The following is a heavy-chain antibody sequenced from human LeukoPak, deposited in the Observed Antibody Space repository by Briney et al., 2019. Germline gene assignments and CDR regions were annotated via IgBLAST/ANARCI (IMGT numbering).Heavy chain of an antibody. Sequence: ASVKVSCKASGCTFTGYYMHWVRQAPGQGLEWMGWINPNSGGTNYAQKLQGRVTMTRDTSISTAYMELSRLRSDDTAVYYCARQSGAIWFGDPAGAFDIWGQGTMVTVSS. CDR1: GCTFTGYY. J-gene: IGHJ3*02. CDR3: ARQSGAIWFGDPAGAFDI. V-gene: IGHV1-2*02. D-gene: IGHD3-10*01. CDR2: INPNSGGT.